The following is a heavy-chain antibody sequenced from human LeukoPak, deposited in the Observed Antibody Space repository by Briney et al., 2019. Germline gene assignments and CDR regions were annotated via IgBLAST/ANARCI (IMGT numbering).Heavy chain of an antibody. Sequence: GESLKISCKGSGYSFTSYWIGWVRQIPGKGLEWMGIIYPGDSDTRYSPSFQGQVTISADKSISTAYLQWSSLKASDTAMYYCARRARPRRGYSYGYNWFDPWGQGTLVTVSS. CDR2: IYPGDSDT. V-gene: IGHV5-51*01. CDR3: ARRARPRRGYSYGYNWFDP. CDR1: GYSFTSYW. D-gene: IGHD5-18*01. J-gene: IGHJ5*02.